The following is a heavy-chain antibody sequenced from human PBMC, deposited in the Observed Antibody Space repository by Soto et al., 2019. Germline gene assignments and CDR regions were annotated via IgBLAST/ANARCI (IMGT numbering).Heavy chain of an antibody. V-gene: IGHV3-30-3*01. D-gene: IGHD3-10*01. CDR3: ARDSRPRGAYYYYYGMDV. CDR1: GFTFSSYA. J-gene: IGHJ6*02. Sequence: ESGGGVVQPGRSLRLSCAASGFTFSSYAMHWVRQAPGKGLEWVAVISYDGSNKYYADSVKGRFTISRDNSKNTLYLQMNSLRAEDTAVYYCARDSRPRGAYYYYYGMDVWGQGTTVTVSS. CDR2: ISYDGSNK.